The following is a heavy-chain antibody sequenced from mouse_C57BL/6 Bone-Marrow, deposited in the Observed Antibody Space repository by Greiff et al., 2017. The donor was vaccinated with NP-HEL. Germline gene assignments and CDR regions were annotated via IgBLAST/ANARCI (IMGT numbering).Heavy chain of an antibody. J-gene: IGHJ1*03. CDR3: ARKANDYGGWYFDV. Sequence: QVQLQQPGTELVKPGASVKLSCKASGYTFTSYWMHWVKQRPGQGLEWIGNINPSNGGTNYNEKFKSKATLTVDKSSSTAYMQLSSLTSEDSAVYYCARKANDYGGWYFDVWGTGTTVTVSS. CDR2: INPSNGGT. D-gene: IGHD2-4*01. V-gene: IGHV1-53*01. CDR1: GYTFTSYW.